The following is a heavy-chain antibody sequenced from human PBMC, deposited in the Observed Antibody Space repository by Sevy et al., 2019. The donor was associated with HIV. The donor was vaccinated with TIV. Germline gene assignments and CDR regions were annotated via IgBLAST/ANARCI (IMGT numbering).Heavy chain of an antibody. D-gene: IGHD2-8*01. CDR1: GFTFSKYS. CDR2: LSFGCGEI. J-gene: IGHJ4*02. Sequence: GGSLRLSCAVSGFTFSKYSMSWVRQPPGKVLEWVSTLSFGCGEINYACSVTGRFTISRDISKSSVYMQMNNLRPEDTAVYYCAREGCTKPHDYWGQGTLVTVSS. V-gene: IGHV3-23*01. CDR3: AREGCTKPHDY.